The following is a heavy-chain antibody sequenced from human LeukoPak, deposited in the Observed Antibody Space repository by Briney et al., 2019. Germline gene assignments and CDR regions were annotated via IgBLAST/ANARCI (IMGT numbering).Heavy chain of an antibody. CDR3: TTDTMVRGVPFGGFDP. Sequence: ASVKVSCKASGGTFSSYAISWVRQAPGQGLEWMGGIIPIFGTANYAQKFHGRVTMTEDTSSDTAYMELSSLRSEDTAVYYCTTDTMVRGVPFGGFDPWGQGTLVTVSS. CDR2: IIPIFGTA. D-gene: IGHD3-10*01. J-gene: IGHJ5*02. V-gene: IGHV1-69*06. CDR1: GGTFSSYA.